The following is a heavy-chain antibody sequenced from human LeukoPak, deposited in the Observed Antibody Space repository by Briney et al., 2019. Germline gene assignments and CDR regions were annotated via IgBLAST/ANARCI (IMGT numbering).Heavy chain of an antibody. D-gene: IGHD1-26*01. J-gene: IGHJ4*02. CDR1: GYTLTELS. Sequence: ASVKVSCKVSGYTLTELSMHWVRQAPGKGLEWMGGFDPEDGETIYAQKFQGRVTMTEDTSTDTAYMELSSLRSEDTAVYHCAVGAPPEYYFDYWGQGTLVTVSS. CDR2: FDPEDGET. V-gene: IGHV1-24*01. CDR3: AVGAPPEYYFDY.